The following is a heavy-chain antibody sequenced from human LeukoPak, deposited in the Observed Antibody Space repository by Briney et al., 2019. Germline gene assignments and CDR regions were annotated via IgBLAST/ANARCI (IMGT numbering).Heavy chain of an antibody. V-gene: IGHV4-59*08. Sequence: SETLSLTCSASGGSVSNYYWSWIRQPPGKGLEWIGYVYHTGSTNYNPSLKSRVTMFEDKSKNQFSLRLYSVTVADTAVYYCARHFAYSSSSYFDYWGQGSLVTVSS. J-gene: IGHJ4*02. CDR1: GGSVSNYY. CDR3: ARHFAYSSSSYFDY. D-gene: IGHD6-6*01. CDR2: VYHTGST.